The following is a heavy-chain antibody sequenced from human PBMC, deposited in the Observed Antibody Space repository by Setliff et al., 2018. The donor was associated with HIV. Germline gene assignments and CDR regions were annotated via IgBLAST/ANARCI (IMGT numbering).Heavy chain of an antibody. CDR3: ANMGGRYVGYSES. V-gene: IGHV4-34*01. Sequence: SETLSLTCVVYGGSFSDYYWTWIRQPPEKGLEWIGKINYSGSTDYNSSLRSRVTISVDTSKNQISLKLTSVSAADTAVYYCANMGGRYVGYSESWGQGTLVTVSS. CDR1: GGSFSDYY. CDR2: INYSGST. D-gene: IGHD3-16*01. J-gene: IGHJ4*02.